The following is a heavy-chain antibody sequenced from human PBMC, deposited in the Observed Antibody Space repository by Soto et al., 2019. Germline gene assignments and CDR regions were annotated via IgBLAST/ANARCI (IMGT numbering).Heavy chain of an antibody. J-gene: IGHJ4*02. V-gene: IGHV4-61*08. CDR3: ARDFAYFDS. CDR2: VYYTGST. Sequence: SXXLTLASTFSVSSFKSGGYSWSWIRQPPGKGLERIGYVYYTGSTSYNPSLKSLVSISMDTSKNQFSLNLDSVNAADTAVYFCARDFAYFDSWGQGTLVTVSS. CDR1: VSSFKSGGYS.